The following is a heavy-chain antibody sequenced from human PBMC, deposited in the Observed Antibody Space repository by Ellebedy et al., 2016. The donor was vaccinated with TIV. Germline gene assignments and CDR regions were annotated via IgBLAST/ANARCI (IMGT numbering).Heavy chain of an antibody. CDR3: ARDWDSRCYYFGY. CDR2: ISAYNGNT. V-gene: IGHV1-18*01. Sequence: AASVKVSCKASGYTFTRYGISWVRQAPGQGLEWMGWISAYNGNTKYAQKLQGRVTMTTDTSTSTAYMELRSLRSDDTAVYYCARDWDSRCYYFGYWGQGTLVTVSS. CDR1: GYTFTRYG. J-gene: IGHJ4*02. D-gene: IGHD3-22*01.